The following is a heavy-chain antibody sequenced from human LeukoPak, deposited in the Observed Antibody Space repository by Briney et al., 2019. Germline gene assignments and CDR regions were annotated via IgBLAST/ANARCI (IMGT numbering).Heavy chain of an antibody. Sequence: GASVKVSCKAAGYIFTNYYLHWVRQDPGQGLEWMGIINPGGGSTSYAQKFQGRVTMTRDTSTSTVYMELSSLRSEDTAVYYCTRADFGGNSDYYYYGMDVWGQGTTVTVSS. CDR1: GYIFTNYY. J-gene: IGHJ6*02. D-gene: IGHD4-23*01. V-gene: IGHV1-46*01. CDR2: INPGGGST. CDR3: TRADFGGNSDYYYYGMDV.